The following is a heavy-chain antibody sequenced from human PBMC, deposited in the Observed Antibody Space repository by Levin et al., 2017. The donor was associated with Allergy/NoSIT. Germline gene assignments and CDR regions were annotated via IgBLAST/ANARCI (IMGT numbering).Heavy chain of an antibody. CDR1: GFRFGDYA. CDR2: VRSKAYGGTT. CDR3: TRAVRYCSGGSCYGLVVDH. J-gene: IGHJ4*02. V-gene: IGHV3-49*03. D-gene: IGHD2-15*01. Sequence: GGSLRLSCATSGFRFGDYAMSWIRQAPGKGLEWVGFVRSKAYGGTTEYGTSVKGRFTISRDDSKSIAYLQMNSLRSDDTAVYHCTRAVRYCSGGSCYGLVVDHWGQGTLVTVSS.